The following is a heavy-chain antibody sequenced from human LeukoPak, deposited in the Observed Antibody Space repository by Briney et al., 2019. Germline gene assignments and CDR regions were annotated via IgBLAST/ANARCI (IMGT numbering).Heavy chain of an antibody. J-gene: IGHJ4*02. D-gene: IGHD3-22*01. CDR3: AKDNYYDSSGYYLDY. V-gene: IGHV3-23*01. CDR1: GFTFSSFP. CDR2: ISGSGGST. Sequence: PGGSLRLSCAASGFTFSSFPMSWVRQAPGKGLEWVSAISGSGGSTYYADSVKGRFTISRDNSKNTLYLQMNSLRAEDTAVYYCAKDNYYDSSGYYLDYWGQGTLVTVSS.